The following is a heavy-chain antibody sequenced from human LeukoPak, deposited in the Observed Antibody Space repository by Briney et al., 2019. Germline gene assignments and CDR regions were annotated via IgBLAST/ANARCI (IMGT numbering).Heavy chain of an antibody. Sequence: SETLSLTCTVSGGSISSSSYYWGWIRQPPGKGLEWIGSIYYSGTTYYNPPLKSRVTISVDTSNNQFSLKLISVTAADTAVYYCVRGAARPDYWGQGTLVTVSS. CDR2: IYYSGTT. J-gene: IGHJ4*02. D-gene: IGHD6-6*01. V-gene: IGHV4-39*01. CDR3: VRGAARPDY. CDR1: GGSISSSSYY.